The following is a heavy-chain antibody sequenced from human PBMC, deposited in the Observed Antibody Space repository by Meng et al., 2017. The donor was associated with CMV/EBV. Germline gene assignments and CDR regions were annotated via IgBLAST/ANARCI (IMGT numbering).Heavy chain of an antibody. Sequence: GEPLKISCKASGFTSISYSIGWVRQMPGKGLEWMGIIYAGDADFGYTPSFQGQVTISADRSTNTAYLQWRSLKNSDTAIYYCARLGIVSSAVGLAFDVWGQGTMVTVSS. CDR3: ARLGIVSSAVGLAFDV. V-gene: IGHV5-51*01. CDR1: GFTSISYS. D-gene: IGHD5/OR15-5a*01. J-gene: IGHJ3*01. CDR2: IYAGDADF.